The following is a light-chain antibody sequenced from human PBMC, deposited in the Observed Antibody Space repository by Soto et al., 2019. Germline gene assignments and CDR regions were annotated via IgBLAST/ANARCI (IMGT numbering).Light chain of an antibody. CDR2: EVN. Sequence: QSALTQPASVSGSPGQSITISCTGTSSDVGGYNFVSWYQQHPGKAPKLMVFEVNNRPSGVSNRFSGSKSGNTASLTISGLQSEDEADYYCISYTSDDVRYVFGTGTKVTVL. V-gene: IGLV2-14*01. CDR1: SSDVGGYNF. J-gene: IGLJ1*01. CDR3: ISYTSDDVRYV.